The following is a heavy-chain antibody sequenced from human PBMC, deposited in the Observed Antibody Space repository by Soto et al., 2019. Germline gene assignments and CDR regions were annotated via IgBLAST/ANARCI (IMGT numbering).Heavy chain of an antibody. CDR3: ARTGFCSGDACYPNWFDS. CDR2: IYYSGST. CDR1: GGSVSSGSYY. Sequence: QVQLRESGPGLVQPSETLSLTCTVSGGSVSSGSYYWSWIRQPPGKGLEWIGYIYYSGSTSYNPSLKSRVTMSVDTSKNQFSLKRNSVTAADTAVYYWARTGFCSGDACYPNWFDSCGQGTLVTVSS. V-gene: IGHV4-61*01. D-gene: IGHD2-15*01. J-gene: IGHJ5*01.